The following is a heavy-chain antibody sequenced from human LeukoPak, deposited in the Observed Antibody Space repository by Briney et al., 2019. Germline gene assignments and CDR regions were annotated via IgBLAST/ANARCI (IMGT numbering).Heavy chain of an antibody. D-gene: IGHD5-18*01. Sequence: GGSLRLSCGVSGFNFDEYGMSWVRQVPGKGLEWVSGINWSGGSTHYADSVKGRFTISRDNAKNSLYLEMDTLRVEDTALYYCARAVDTSMAYYFGYWGQGTLVTVSS. V-gene: IGHV3-20*04. CDR3: ARAVDTSMAYYFGY. J-gene: IGHJ4*02. CDR2: INWSGGST. CDR1: GFNFDEYG.